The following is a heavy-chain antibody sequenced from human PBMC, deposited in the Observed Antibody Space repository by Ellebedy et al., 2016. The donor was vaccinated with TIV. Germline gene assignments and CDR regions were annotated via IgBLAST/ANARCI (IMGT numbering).Heavy chain of an antibody. D-gene: IGHD3-22*01. V-gene: IGHV1-46*01. J-gene: IGHJ4*02. CDR2: INPTTGNS. CDR1: GYTFTSYY. CDR3: ARGDNYYYDSSGYYYTY. Sequence: ASVKVSCKASGYTFTSYYFYWVRQAPGQGLEWMGIINPTTGNSNYAQKFQGGVTMTRDTSTSTVYMELGSLRSEDTAVYYCARGDNYYYDSSGYYYTYWGQGTLVTVSS.